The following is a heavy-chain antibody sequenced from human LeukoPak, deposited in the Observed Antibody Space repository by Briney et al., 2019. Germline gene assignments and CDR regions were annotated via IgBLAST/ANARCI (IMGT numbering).Heavy chain of an antibody. CDR3: ARVNYYPYYYYYYMDV. CDR2: IIPIFGTA. D-gene: IGHD3-22*01. J-gene: IGHJ6*03. V-gene: IGHV1-69*05. CDR1: GGTFSRYA. Sequence: GSSVKVCCKASGGTFSRYAISWVRQAPGQGLEWMGGIIPIFGTANYAQKFQGRVTITTDESTSTAYMELSSLRSEDTAVYYCARVNYYPYYYYYYMDVWGKGTTVTVSS.